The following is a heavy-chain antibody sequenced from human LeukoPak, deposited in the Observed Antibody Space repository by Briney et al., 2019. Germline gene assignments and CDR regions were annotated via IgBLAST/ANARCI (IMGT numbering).Heavy chain of an antibody. J-gene: IGHJ4*02. V-gene: IGHV4-39*07. CDR3: VRDLGVGGSWPLDF. CDR2: ISYTGSS. CDR1: GASVSTTSCL. Sequence: SETLFLTCVVSGASVSTTSCLWGWVRQTPGKGLEWIGSISYTGSSYYNPSLNSRVTMSLDPAKNHFSLRMTSLTAADAAVYYCVRDLGVGGSWPLDFWGPGTVVIVSS. D-gene: IGHD2-15*01.